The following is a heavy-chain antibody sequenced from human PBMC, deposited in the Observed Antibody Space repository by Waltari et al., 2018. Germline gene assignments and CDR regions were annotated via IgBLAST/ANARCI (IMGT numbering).Heavy chain of an antibody. CDR1: GFGVGAWT. CDR3: TRDLYGSGGDWFDP. CDR2: IGGTHSNI. V-gene: IGHV3-21*01. J-gene: IGHJ5*02. D-gene: IGHD3-10*01. Sequence: EVRRAESGGGLVEPGGSLGPDGQASGFGVGAWTVHWVRQTPGTGLEWVSSIGGTHSNICYAESVKGRFIVSRDNAKSSLYLQMDNLRAEDSGLYYCTRDLYGSGGDWFDPWGQGTLVTVSS.